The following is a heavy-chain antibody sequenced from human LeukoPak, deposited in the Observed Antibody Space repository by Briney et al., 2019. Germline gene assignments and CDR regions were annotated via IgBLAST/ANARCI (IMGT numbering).Heavy chain of an antibody. CDR2: ISSDSENI. D-gene: IGHD2-2*01. CDR3: AKAGCSRTRCYQNC. Sequence: GGSLRLSCVVSGFTFDDYAMPWVRQAPGKGLEWVSGISSDSENIDYADSVKGRFTISRDNSKNSLYLQMDSLRPEDTAFYYCAKAGCSRTRCYQNCWGQGTLVTVSS. J-gene: IGHJ4*02. V-gene: IGHV3-9*01. CDR1: GFTFDDYA.